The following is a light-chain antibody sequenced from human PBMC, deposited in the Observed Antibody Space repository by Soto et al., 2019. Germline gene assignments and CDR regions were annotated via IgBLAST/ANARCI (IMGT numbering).Light chain of an antibody. J-gene: IGKJ1*01. CDR1: QSVSSTH. V-gene: IGKV3-20*01. Sequence: IVLTQSPGTLSLSPGDRASLSCRASQSVSSTHLAWYHQKPGQAPRLLIYGASTRASGIPDRFSGSGSGTDFTLTISRLEPEDFAVYYCHQYGSSPQTFGQGTKVDIK. CDR2: GAS. CDR3: HQYGSSPQT.